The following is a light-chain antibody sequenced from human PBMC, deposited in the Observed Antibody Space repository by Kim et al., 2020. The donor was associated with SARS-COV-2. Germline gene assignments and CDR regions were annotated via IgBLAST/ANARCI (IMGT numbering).Light chain of an antibody. V-gene: IGKV1-39*01. CDR2: SSS. CDR1: TNY. J-gene: IGKJ4*01. CDR3: QQSYSSPLS. Sequence: TNYLNWYQQKPGKAPKLLIYSSSPLQSGVPSRFSGNGSGANFTLTISSLQPEDFATYYCQQSYSSPLSFGGGTKVDIK.